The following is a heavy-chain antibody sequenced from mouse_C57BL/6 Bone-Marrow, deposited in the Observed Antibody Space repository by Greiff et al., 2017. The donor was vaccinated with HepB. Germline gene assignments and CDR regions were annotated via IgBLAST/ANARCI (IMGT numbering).Heavy chain of an antibody. Sequence: EVKVVESGGGLVQPGGSLKLSCAASGFTFSDYGMAWVRQAPRKGPEWVAFISNLAYSIYYADTVTGRFTISRENAKNTLYLEMSSLRSEDTAMYYCARHLGSPYAMDYWGQGTSVTVSS. CDR2: ISNLAYSI. D-gene: IGHD1-1*02. CDR1: GFTFSDYG. V-gene: IGHV5-15*01. J-gene: IGHJ4*01. CDR3: ARHLGSPYAMDY.